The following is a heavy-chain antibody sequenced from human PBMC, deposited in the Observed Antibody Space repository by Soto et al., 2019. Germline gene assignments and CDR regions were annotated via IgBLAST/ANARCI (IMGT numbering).Heavy chain of an antibody. J-gene: IGHJ5*02. V-gene: IGHV3-74*01. CDR3: ARAFTYYYDIDH. CDR1: GFTFSNYW. D-gene: IGHD3-22*01. CDR2: INSDGSTK. Sequence: GGPLRLSFAASGFTFSNYWMHWVLQAPGKGLVWVSRINSDGSTKTYEDSVKGRFTISRDNAKNMLHLQMNSLRDEDTAVYYCARAFTYYYDIDHWGQGTLVTGSS.